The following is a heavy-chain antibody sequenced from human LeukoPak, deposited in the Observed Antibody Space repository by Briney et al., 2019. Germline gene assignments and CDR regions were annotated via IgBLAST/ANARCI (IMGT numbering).Heavy chain of an antibody. Sequence: PSETLSLTCAVYGGSFSGYYWSWIRQPPGKGLEWIGYIYYSGSTYYNPSLKSRVTISVDTSKNQFSLKLSSVTAADTAVYYCARDPIVPAAIVNVYWGQGTLVTVSS. CDR3: ARDPIVPAAIVNVY. CDR1: GGSFSGYY. V-gene: IGHV4-30-4*08. J-gene: IGHJ4*02. D-gene: IGHD2-2*02. CDR2: IYYSGST.